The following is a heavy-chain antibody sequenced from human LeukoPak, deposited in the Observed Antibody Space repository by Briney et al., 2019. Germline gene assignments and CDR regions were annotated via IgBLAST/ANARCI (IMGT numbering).Heavy chain of an antibody. J-gene: IGHJ5*02. CDR2: IYHSGST. Sequence: SETLSLTCTVSGGSISSYYWSWIRQPAGKGLEWIGSIYHSGSTYYNPSLKSRVTISVDTSKNQFSLKLSSVTAADTAVYYCAREIVDSSGFNWFDPWGQGTLVTVSS. CDR1: GGSISSYY. CDR3: AREIVDSSGFNWFDP. D-gene: IGHD3-22*01. V-gene: IGHV4-4*07.